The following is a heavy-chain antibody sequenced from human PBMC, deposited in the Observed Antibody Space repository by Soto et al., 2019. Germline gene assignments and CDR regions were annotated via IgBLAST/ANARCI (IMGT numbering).Heavy chain of an antibody. CDR2: INPMGGST. CDR1: GXTFINYY. D-gene: IGHD6-13*01. V-gene: IGHV1-46*01. Sequence: GASVKVSCKASGXTFINYYMQWVRQAPRQGLEWMAIINPMGGSTNYAQEFQGRVTLTSDTSTSTVYMELSSLRFEDTATYYCALDRYSSSWYVIRGWFDPWGQGTLVTVSS. CDR3: ALDRYSSSWYVIRGWFDP. J-gene: IGHJ5*02.